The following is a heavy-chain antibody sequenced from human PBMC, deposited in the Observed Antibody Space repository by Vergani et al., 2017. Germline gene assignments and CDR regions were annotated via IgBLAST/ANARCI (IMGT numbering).Heavy chain of an antibody. D-gene: IGHD2-15*01. V-gene: IGHV4-61*10. CDR1: GGSVSSGSYY. CDR2: IYYSGST. Sequence: QVQLQESGPGLVKPSETLSLTCTVSGGSVSSGSYYWSWIRQPAGKGLEWIGYIYYSGSTNYNPSLKSRVTISVDTSKNQFSLKLSSVTAADTAVYYCAGVSVVAANTPHNEPWGQGTLVTVSS. CDR3: AGVSVVAANTPHNEP. J-gene: IGHJ4*02.